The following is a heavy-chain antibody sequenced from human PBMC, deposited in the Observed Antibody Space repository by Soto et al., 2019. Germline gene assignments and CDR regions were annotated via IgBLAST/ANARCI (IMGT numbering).Heavy chain of an antibody. Sequence: QVQLVQSGAEVKKPGSSVKVSCKASGGTFSSYAISWVRQAPGQGPEWMGGIIPIFGTANYAQKFQARVTVTADASTSTAYMELSSLRSEDTAVYYCASPPGDCSGGSCPYYYYGMDVWGQGTTVTVSS. V-gene: IGHV1-69*12. CDR2: IIPIFGTA. CDR1: GGTFSSYA. J-gene: IGHJ6*02. CDR3: ASPPGDCSGGSCPYYYYGMDV. D-gene: IGHD2-15*01.